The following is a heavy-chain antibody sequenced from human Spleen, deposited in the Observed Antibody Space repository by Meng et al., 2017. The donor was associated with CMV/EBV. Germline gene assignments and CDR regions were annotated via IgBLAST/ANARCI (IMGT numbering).Heavy chain of an antibody. D-gene: IGHD3-3*01. CDR1: GFTFSSYW. CDR2: INSDGSST. J-gene: IGHJ5*02. V-gene: IGHV3-74*01. Sequence: GGSLRLSCAASGFTFSSYWMHWVRQAPGKGLVCISRINSDGSSTSYADSVKGRFTISRDNAKNTLYLQMNSLRAEDTALYYCARHNLDHDFWSALRGWFDPWGQGTLVTVSS. CDR3: ARHNLDHDFWSALRGWFDP.